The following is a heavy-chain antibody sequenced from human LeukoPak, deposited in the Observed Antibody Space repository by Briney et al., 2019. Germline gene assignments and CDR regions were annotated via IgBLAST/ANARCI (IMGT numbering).Heavy chain of an antibody. CDR1: GLTFSSHW. D-gene: IGHD5-24*01. CDR3: AKDQWLQFYDYYYMDV. V-gene: IGHV3-74*01. CDR2: IYNDGSST. Sequence: GGSLRLSCAASGLTFSSHWMHWVRQAPGKGLVWVSRIYNDGSSTSYADSVKGRFTISRDNSKNTLYLQMNSLRAEDTAVYYCAKDQWLQFYDYYYMDVWGKGTTVTISS. J-gene: IGHJ6*03.